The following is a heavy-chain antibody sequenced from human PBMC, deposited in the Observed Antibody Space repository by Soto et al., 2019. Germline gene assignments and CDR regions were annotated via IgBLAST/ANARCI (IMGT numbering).Heavy chain of an antibody. Sequence: QVQLVQSGAEVKKPGASVKVSCKASGYTFNRNTISWVRQAPGQGLEWMGGIIPIFGTANYAQKFQGRVTITADESTNTAYMELSRLRSEDTAVYYCARQFDYDSSGYYYAYWGQGTLVTVSS. CDR1: GYTFNRNT. J-gene: IGHJ4*02. V-gene: IGHV1-69*01. D-gene: IGHD3-22*01. CDR3: ARQFDYDSSGYYYAY. CDR2: IIPIFGTA.